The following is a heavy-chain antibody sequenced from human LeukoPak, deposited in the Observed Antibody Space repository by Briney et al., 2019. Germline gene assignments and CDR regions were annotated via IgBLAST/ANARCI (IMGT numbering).Heavy chain of an antibody. CDR1: GFTFSSYA. J-gene: IGHJ6*02. CDR3: AKWAVAGFNYYYGMDV. D-gene: IGHD6-13*01. V-gene: IGHV3-23*01. Sequence: GGSLRLSCAASGFTFSSYAMSWVRQAPGKGLEWVSAISGSGGSTYYADSVKGRFTISRDNSKNTLYLQMNSLRAEDTAVYYCAKWAVAGFNYYYGMDVWGQGTTVTVSS. CDR2: ISGSGGST.